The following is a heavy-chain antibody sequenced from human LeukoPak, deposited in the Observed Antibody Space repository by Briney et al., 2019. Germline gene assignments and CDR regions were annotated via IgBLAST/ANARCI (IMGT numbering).Heavy chain of an antibody. J-gene: IGHJ3*02. CDR2: IYYSGST. CDR1: GGSIRSYY. V-gene: IGHV4-59*08. CDR3: ARHDPIISMIVGERPFEI. Sequence: SETLSLTCTVSGGSIRSYYWSWIRQPPGKGLEWIGYIYYSGSTNSDPSLKSRVTISVDTSKNQFSLKLSSVTAAGTAVYYCARHDPIISMIVGERPFEIWGQGTMVTVSS. D-gene: IGHD3-22*01.